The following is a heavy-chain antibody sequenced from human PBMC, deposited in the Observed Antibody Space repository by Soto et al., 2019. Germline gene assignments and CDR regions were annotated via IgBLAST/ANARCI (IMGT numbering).Heavy chain of an antibody. CDR2: ISHDGNSK. CDR3: VKDLPDYYDSSGHFDY. D-gene: IGHD3-22*01. J-gene: IGHJ4*02. CDR1: AFTFSRYG. V-gene: IGHV3-30*18. Sequence: VILVESGGGVVQPGRSLRVSCEAFAFTFSRYGMHWVRQAPGKGLEWVALISHDGNSKHYADSVKGRFTISRDNSKNTLYLQMNSLRPEDTAVYYCVKDLPDYYDSSGHFDYWGQGTLVTVSS.